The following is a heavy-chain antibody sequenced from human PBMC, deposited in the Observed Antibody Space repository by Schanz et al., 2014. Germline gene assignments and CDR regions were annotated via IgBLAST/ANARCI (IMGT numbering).Heavy chain of an antibody. CDR2: MTYDGSNT. Sequence: QVQLVESGGGVVQPGRSLRLSCAASGFTMITYAMHWVRQPPGKGLEWVAIMTYDGSNTYHAESVKGRFTISRDNSKNTTYPQMNSLRAEDTDVYYCIRGDIMVVPVDHFWGQGILVTVSS. J-gene: IGHJ4*02. CDR1: GFTMITYA. D-gene: IGHD2-2*01. CDR3: IRGDIMVVPVDHF. V-gene: IGHV3-30*04.